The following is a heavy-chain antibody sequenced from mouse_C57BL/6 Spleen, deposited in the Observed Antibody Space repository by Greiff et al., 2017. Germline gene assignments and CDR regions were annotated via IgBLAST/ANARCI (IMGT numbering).Heavy chain of an antibody. J-gene: IGHJ2*01. CDR3: ASERDGYYVGY. CDR1: GYTFTSYG. V-gene: IGHV1-81*01. CDR2: IYPRSGNT. D-gene: IGHD2-3*01. Sequence: QVQLQQSGAELARPGASVKLSCKASGYTFTSYGISWVKQRTGQGLEWIGEIYPRSGNTYYNEKFKGKATLTADKSASTAYMELRSLTSEDSAVYFCASERDGYYVGYWGQGTTLTVSS.